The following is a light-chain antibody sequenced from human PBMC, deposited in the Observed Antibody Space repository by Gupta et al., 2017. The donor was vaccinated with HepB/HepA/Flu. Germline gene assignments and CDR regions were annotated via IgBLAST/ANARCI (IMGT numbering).Light chain of an antibody. Sequence: DIQMTQSPSTLSASVGDRVTITCRASQSISSWLAWYQQKPGKAPKLLIYKASSLESGVPSRFSGSGSGTXFTLTIXSLQPDDFATYYCQQYNSYPLTFGXGTKLEIK. CDR1: QSISSW. V-gene: IGKV1-5*03. CDR3: QQYNSYPLT. J-gene: IGKJ2*01. CDR2: KAS.